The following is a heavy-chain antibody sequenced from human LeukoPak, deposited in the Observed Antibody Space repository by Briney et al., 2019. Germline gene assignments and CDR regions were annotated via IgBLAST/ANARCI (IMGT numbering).Heavy chain of an antibody. V-gene: IGHV3-21*01. Sequence: AGGSLRLSCAAPGFTFSSYSMNWVRQAPGKGLEWVSSISSSSSYIYYADSVKGRFTISRDNAKNSLYLQMNSLRAEDTAVYYCAELGITMIGGVWGKGTTVTISS. CDR2: ISSSSSYI. CDR3: AELGITMIGGV. J-gene: IGHJ6*04. CDR1: GFTFSSYS. D-gene: IGHD3-10*02.